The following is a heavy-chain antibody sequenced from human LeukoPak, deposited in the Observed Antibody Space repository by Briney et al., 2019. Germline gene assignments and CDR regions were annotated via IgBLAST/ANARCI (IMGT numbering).Heavy chain of an antibody. CDR1: GFTFSDYY. V-gene: IGHV3-11*01. Sequence: GGSLRLSCAASGFTFSDYYMSWIRQAPGKGLEGVSYISSSGSTIYYADSVNGRFTISRDNAKNSLYLQMNGLRAEETAVYYCARVVPFNWYFDLWGRGTLVTVSS. CDR3: ARVVPFNWYFDL. CDR2: ISSSGSTI. D-gene: IGHD3-10*01. J-gene: IGHJ2*01.